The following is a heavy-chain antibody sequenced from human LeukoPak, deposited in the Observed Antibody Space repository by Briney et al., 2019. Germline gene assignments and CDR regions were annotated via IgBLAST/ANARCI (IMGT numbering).Heavy chain of an antibody. Sequence: SETLSLTCAVYGGSFSGYYWSWIRQPPGKGLEWIGEINHSGSTNYNPSLKSRVTISVDTSKNQFSLKLSSVTAADTAVYYSARGGYRITIFGVVTHRQYYFDYWGQGTLVTVSS. V-gene: IGHV4-34*01. CDR1: GGSFSGYY. CDR2: INHSGST. CDR3: ARGGYRITIFGVVTHRQYYFDY. D-gene: IGHD3-3*01. J-gene: IGHJ4*02.